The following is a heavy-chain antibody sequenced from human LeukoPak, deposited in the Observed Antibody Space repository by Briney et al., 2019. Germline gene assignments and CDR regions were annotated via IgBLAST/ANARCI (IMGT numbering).Heavy chain of an antibody. J-gene: IGHJ4*02. CDR2: VSYDGSNT. CDR1: GFSFSSYG. D-gene: IGHD3-9*01. CDR3: ASYDILIGHHYPFDY. Sequence: GGSLRLSCAASGFSFSSYGMHWVRQPPGKGLEWVAVVSYDGSNTYYADSVKGRFTVSRDNSKNTVYLQMNSLRAEDTAVYYCASYDILIGHHYPFDYWGQGTLVTVSS. V-gene: IGHV3-30*03.